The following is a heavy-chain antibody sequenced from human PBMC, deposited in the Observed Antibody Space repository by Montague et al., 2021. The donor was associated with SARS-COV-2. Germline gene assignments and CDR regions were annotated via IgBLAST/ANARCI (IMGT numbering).Heavy chain of an antibody. CDR2: IYTSGST. CDR3: AGLRSMITFGGVIWPDAFDI. V-gene: IGHV4-4*07. Sequence: SETLSLTCTVSGGSISSYYWSWIRQPAGKGLEWIGRIYTSGSTNYNPSLKSRVTMSVDTSKNQFSLKLSSVTAADTAVYYCAGLRSMITFGGVIWPDAFDIWGQGTMVTVSS. D-gene: IGHD3-16*02. J-gene: IGHJ3*02. CDR1: GGSISSYY.